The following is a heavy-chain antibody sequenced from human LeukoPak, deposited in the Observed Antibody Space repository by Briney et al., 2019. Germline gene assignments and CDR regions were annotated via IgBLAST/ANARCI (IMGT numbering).Heavy chain of an antibody. D-gene: IGHD3-22*01. CDR2: ISYDGSNK. J-gene: IGHJ4*02. CDR3: AREGGYYYDSSGIDY. V-gene: IGHV3-30-3*01. Sequence: GGSLRLSCAASGFTFSSYAMHWVRQAPGEGLEWVAVISYDGSNKYYADSVKGRFTISRDNSKNTLYLQMNSLRAEDTAVYYCAREGGYYYDSSGIDYWGQGTLVTVSS. CDR1: GFTFSSYA.